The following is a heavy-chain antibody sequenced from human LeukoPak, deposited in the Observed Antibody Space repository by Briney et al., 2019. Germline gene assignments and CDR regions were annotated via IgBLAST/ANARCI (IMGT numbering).Heavy chain of an antibody. J-gene: IGHJ4*02. V-gene: IGHV4-34*01. CDR1: GASFSTYY. CDR2: INRSGST. Sequence: TPSETLSLTCALYGASFSTYYWTWIRHPPGKGLEWIGEINRSGSTNYNPSLKSRVTISVDTSRNQFSLKMNSVTAADTAIYYCARASHQIYDFGDQGTLVTVSS. D-gene: IGHD3-3*01. CDR3: ARASHQIYDF.